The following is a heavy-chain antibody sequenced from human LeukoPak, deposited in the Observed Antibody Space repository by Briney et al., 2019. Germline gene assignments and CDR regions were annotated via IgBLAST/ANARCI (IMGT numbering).Heavy chain of an antibody. CDR2: IYYSGST. CDR3: ARAPLGVQALDY. Sequence: PSETLSLTCTVSGGSISSYYWSWIRQPPGKGLEWIGYIYYSGSTNYNPSLKSRVTISVDKSKNQFSLKLSSVTAADTAVYYCARAPLGVQALDYWGQGTLVTVSS. V-gene: IGHV4-59*12. J-gene: IGHJ4*02. CDR1: GGSISSYY. D-gene: IGHD1-1*01.